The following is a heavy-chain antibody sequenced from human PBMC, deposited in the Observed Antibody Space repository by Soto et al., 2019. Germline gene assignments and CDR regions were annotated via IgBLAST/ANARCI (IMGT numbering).Heavy chain of an antibody. J-gene: IGHJ6*03. CDR2: ISSSSSTI. CDR1: GFTFSSYS. V-gene: IGHV3-48*01. CDR3: ARDLRSGLVIMGSGYMDV. D-gene: IGHD3-9*01. Sequence: GGSLRLSCAASGFTFSSYSMNWVRQAPGKGLEWVSYISSSSSTIYYADSVKGRFTISRDNAKNSLYLQMNSLRAEDTAVYYCARDLRSGLVIMGSGYMDVWGKGTTVTVSS.